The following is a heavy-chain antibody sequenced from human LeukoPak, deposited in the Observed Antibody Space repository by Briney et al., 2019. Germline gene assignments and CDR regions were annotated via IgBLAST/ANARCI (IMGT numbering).Heavy chain of an antibody. J-gene: IGHJ6*02. CDR3: AKGGCSSTSCYGTYYYYGMDV. D-gene: IGHD2-2*01. CDR2: ISGSGGST. V-gene: IGHV3-23*01. Sequence: PGGSLRLSCAASGFTFSSYAMSWVRQAPGKGLEWVSGISGSGGSTYYADSVKGRFTISRDNSKSTLYLQMNSLRAEDTAVYYCAKGGCSSTSCYGTYYYYGMDVWGQGTTVTVSS. CDR1: GFTFSSYA.